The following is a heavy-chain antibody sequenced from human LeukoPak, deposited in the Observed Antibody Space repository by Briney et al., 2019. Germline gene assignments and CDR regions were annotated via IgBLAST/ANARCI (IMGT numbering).Heavy chain of an antibody. CDR2: MNPNSGNT. J-gene: IGHJ6*03. CDR3: ARVQGFWSGYIYYYYMDV. D-gene: IGHD3-3*01. Sequence: GASVKVSCKASGYTFTSYDINWVRQATGQGLEWMGWMNPNSGNTGYAQKFQGRVTITRNTSISTAYMELSSLRSEDTAVYYCARVQGFWSGYIYYYYMDVWGKGNPGHRLL. V-gene: IGHV1-8*03. CDR1: GYTFTSYD.